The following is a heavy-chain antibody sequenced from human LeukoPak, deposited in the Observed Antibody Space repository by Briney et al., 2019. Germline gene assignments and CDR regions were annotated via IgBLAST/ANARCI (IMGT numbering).Heavy chain of an antibody. J-gene: IGHJ3*02. CDR2: IYYSGST. CDR3: ARPYDSSGYRPGAFDI. CDR1: GGSISSSSYY. Sequence: SETLPLTCTVSGGSISSSSYYWGWIRQPPGKGLEWIGSIYYSGSTYYNPSLKSRVTISVDTSKDQFSLKLSSVTAADTAVYYCARPYDSSGYRPGAFDIWGQGTMVTVSS. V-gene: IGHV4-39*01. D-gene: IGHD3-22*01.